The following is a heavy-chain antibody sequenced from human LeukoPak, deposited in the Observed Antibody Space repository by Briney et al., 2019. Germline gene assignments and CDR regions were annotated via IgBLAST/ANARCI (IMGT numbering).Heavy chain of an antibody. V-gene: IGHV3-23*01. CDR1: GFTVSSNY. Sequence: GGSLRLSCAASGFTVSSNYMSWVRQAPGKGLEWVSAISGSGGSTYYADSVKGRFTISRDNSKNTLYLQMNSLRAEDTAVYYCAKHQVGATTWAFDYWGQGTLVTVSS. J-gene: IGHJ4*02. CDR3: AKHQVGATTWAFDY. D-gene: IGHD1-26*01. CDR2: ISGSGGST.